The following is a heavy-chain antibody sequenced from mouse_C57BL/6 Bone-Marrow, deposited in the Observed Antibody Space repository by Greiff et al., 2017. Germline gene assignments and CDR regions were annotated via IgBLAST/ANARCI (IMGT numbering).Heavy chain of an antibody. J-gene: IGHJ4*01. D-gene: IGHD1-1*01. CDR1: GFTFSSYA. CDR2: ISSGGDYI. Sequence: DVMLVESGEGLVKPGGSLKLSCAASGFTFSSYAMSWVRQTPEKRLEWVAYISSGGDYIYYADTVKGRFTISRDNARNTLYLQMSSLKSEDTAMYYCTRDSNYYGSSPYAMDYWGQGTSVTVSS. V-gene: IGHV5-9-1*02. CDR3: TRDSNYYGSSPYAMDY.